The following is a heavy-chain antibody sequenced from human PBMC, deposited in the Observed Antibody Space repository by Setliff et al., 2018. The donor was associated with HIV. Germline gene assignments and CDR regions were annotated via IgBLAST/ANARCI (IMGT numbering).Heavy chain of an antibody. CDR1: GGSISSYY. CDR2: INTSGTT. J-gene: IGHJ5*02. V-gene: IGHV4-4*09. CDR3: SRQTYYYDNSGHNWFDP. Sequence: PSETLSLTCTVSGGSISSYYWSWIRQPPGKGLEWIGYINTSGTTNYNPSLKSRVTISVDTSKNQFSLKLSSVTAADTAVYFCSRQTYYYDNSGHNWFDPWVPETLLVTVSS. D-gene: IGHD3-22*01.